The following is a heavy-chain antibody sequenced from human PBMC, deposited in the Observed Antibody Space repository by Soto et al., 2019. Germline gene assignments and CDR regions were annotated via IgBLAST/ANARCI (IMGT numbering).Heavy chain of an antibody. Sequence: QFQLVQSGAEVKKPGASVKVSCKASGYPFKSDGITWVRQAPGQGLEWMGWISGYNGNTNYAQKLQGRVTKTTDISTSMGYMELRRLRSDDTDVYYCARSSWFGYSHLWGRGTLVTVSS. D-gene: IGHD6-13*01. CDR3: ARSSWFGYSHL. CDR1: GYPFKSDG. V-gene: IGHV1-18*01. J-gene: IGHJ2*01. CDR2: ISGYNGNT.